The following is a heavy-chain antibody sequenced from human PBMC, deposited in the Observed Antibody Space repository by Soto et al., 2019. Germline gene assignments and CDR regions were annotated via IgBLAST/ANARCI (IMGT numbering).Heavy chain of an antibody. V-gene: IGHV3-7*01. CDR3: ATANTPYAFDM. Sequence: VQLVESGGGLVQPGESLRLSCTASGLTFSISWMTWVRQPPGEGLEWVSNINPAGNVQHYADSVKERFTISRDNAKNSLFLQMSGLRVEDTAVYYCATANTPYAFDMWGQGTMVTVSS. CDR2: INPAGNVQ. CDR1: GLTFSISW. J-gene: IGHJ3*02.